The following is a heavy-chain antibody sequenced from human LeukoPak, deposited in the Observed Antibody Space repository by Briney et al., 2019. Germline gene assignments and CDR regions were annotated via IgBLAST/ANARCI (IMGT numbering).Heavy chain of an antibody. J-gene: IGHJ4*02. CDR1: GGXISRPGYY. CDR2: IYYSGTT. Sequence: SQTLSLTCTVSGGXISRPGYYWSWIRQHPGKGLEWIGYIYYSGTTYYNPSLKSRITISVDTSKNQFSLNLRSVTAADTAVYFCAREVVVVAAIDYWGQGTLVTVSS. D-gene: IGHD2-15*01. V-gene: IGHV4-31*03. CDR3: AREVVVVAAIDY.